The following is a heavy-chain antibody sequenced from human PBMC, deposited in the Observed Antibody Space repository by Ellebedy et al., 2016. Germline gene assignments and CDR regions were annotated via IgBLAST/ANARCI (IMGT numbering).Heavy chain of an antibody. CDR2: SIASSGNT. D-gene: IGHD5-18*01. V-gene: IGHV3-21*01. CDR1: GFDFSDMP. Sequence: GESLKISCEASGFDFSDMPMNWVRQAPGMGLEWVSYSIASSGNTYYADSVKGRFSISRDNAKNSLHLQMNSLRAEDTAVYYCARDPDTASKIDYWGQGTLVTVSS. CDR3: ARDPDTASKIDY. J-gene: IGHJ4*02.